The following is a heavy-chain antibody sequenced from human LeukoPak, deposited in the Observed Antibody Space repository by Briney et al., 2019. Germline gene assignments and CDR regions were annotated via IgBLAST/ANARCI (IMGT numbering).Heavy chain of an antibody. CDR3: ARDNPNYYGSGDY. J-gene: IGHJ4*02. V-gene: IGHV1-18*01. CDR1: GYSFTNYG. CDR2: ITAYKGHTNYPQT. Sequence: ASVKVSCKATGYSFTNYGISWVRQAPGQGLEWMGWITAYKGHTNYPQTNYARKFQGRITLTTDISTSTAYMELRSLRAEDTAVYYCARDNPNYYGSGDYWGQGTLVTVSS. D-gene: IGHD3-10*01.